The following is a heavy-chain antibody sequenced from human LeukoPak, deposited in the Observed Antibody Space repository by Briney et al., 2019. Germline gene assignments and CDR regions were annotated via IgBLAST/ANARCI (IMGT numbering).Heavy chain of an antibody. V-gene: IGHV3-7*05. J-gene: IGHJ4*02. CDR1: GFTFSSYW. CDR2: IKQDGSEK. CDR3: ARLYGEYPDY. D-gene: IGHD4-17*01. Sequence: GGSLRLSCADSGFTFSSYWMSWLRQAPGKELEWVANIKQDGSEKYYVDSVKGRFTISRDNAKKSLYLQMKSLRAEDTAVYYCARLYGEYPDYWGQGTLVTVSS.